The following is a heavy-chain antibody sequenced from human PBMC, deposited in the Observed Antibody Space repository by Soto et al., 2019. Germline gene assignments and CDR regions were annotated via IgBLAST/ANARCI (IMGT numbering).Heavy chain of an antibody. V-gene: IGHV4-59*01. Sequence: SETLSLACSVSGASIGGFSWSWSGHSPRKGLEWIGYIHDSGSTNSNPSFQSRVTMSLDTSKNQFSLRLTSVTAADTAVYYCARRTDYYCGTDVWGQGPSVTVS. J-gene: IGHJ6*02. CDR2: IHDSGST. CDR3: ARRTDYYCGTDV. CDR1: GASIGGFS.